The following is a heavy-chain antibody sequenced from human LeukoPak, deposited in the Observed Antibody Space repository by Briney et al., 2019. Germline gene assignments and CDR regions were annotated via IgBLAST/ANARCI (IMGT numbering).Heavy chain of an antibody. CDR3: ARDTAAALDY. Sequence: GGSLRLSCAASGFTFGDHYMVWVRQAPGKGLEWIARTKNKPDNYVTQYAASVKGRFTSSRDDSKNSLSLQMNSLKIEDTAVYYCARDTAAALDYWGQGILVTVSS. J-gene: IGHJ4*02. V-gene: IGHV3-72*01. D-gene: IGHD6-13*01. CDR2: TKNKPDNYVT. CDR1: GFTFGDHY.